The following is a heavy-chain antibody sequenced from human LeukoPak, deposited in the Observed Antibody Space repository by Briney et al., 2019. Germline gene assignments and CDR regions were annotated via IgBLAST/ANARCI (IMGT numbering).Heavy chain of an antibody. J-gene: IGHJ4*02. D-gene: IGHD1-1*01. V-gene: IGHV3-23*01. CDR3: AKEGSNWNAEFFDY. CDR2: ISGSGGST. CDR1: GFTFSGYA. Sequence: GGSLRLSCAASGFTFSGYAMSWVRQAPGKGLEWVSAISGSGGSTYYADSVKGRFTISRDNSKNTLYLHMNSLRAEDSAVYYCAKEGSNWNAEFFDYWGRGTLVTVSS.